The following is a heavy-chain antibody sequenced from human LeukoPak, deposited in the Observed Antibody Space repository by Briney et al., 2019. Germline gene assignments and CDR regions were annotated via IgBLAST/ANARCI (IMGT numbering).Heavy chain of an antibody. CDR2: INTDGSGT. V-gene: IGHV3-74*01. J-gene: IGHJ3*02. CDR3: ASDLGRGVWLDAFDI. Sequence: PGGAVRLSCAGSEFTFSNYWMHWVRPAPGKGLVGVSRINTDGSGTNYADFVKGRFTISRGNAKNTLYLQMNSLRAEDTAVYYCASDLGRGVWLDAFDIWGQGTIVTVSS. D-gene: IGHD2-15*01. CDR1: EFTFSNYW.